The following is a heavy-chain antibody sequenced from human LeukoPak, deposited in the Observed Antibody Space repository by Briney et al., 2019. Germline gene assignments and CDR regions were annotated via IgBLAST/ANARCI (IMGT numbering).Heavy chain of an antibody. J-gene: IGHJ6*03. D-gene: IGHD6-6*01. CDR2: ISYDGSNK. V-gene: IGHV3-30*04. CDR1: GFTFNNFA. CDR3: ARENLSRPYSSSSLRYYYYMDV. Sequence: GGSLRLSCAASGFTFNNFAMSWVRQAPGKGLEWVAVISYDGSNKYYADSVKGRFTISRDNSKNTLYLQMNSLRAEDTAVYYCARENLSRPYSSSSLRYYYYMDVWGKGTTVTVSS.